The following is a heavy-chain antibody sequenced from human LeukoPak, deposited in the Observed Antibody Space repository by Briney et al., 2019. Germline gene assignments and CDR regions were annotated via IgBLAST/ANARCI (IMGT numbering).Heavy chain of an antibody. CDR2: MNPDTEIT. CDR3: ATSSGLTTHDAFDI. Sequence: ASVKVFCKAYGYTFTSYDLNRVRQASGQGLEWMGWMNPDTEITDYAQKFQGRVTMTRDTSISTAYMELSGLTSEDTAVYFCATSSGLTTHDAFDIWGQGTMVTVSS. D-gene: IGHD3/OR15-3a*01. CDR1: GYTFTSYD. J-gene: IGHJ3*02. V-gene: IGHV1-8*01.